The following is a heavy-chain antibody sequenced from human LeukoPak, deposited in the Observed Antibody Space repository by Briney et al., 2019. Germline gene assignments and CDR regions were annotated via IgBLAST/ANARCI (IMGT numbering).Heavy chain of an antibody. CDR1: VGSISSGGYY. D-gene: IGHD3-10*01. J-gene: IGHJ3*02. V-gene: IGHV4-31*03. Sequence: SETLSLTCTVSVGSISSGGYYWRWIRQHPGKGLEWIGYIYYNGSTYYNPSLKSRVTISVDTSKNQFSLKLSSVTAADTAVYYCARTLLGDGAFDIWGQGTMVTASS. CDR3: ARTLLGDGAFDI. CDR2: IYYNGST.